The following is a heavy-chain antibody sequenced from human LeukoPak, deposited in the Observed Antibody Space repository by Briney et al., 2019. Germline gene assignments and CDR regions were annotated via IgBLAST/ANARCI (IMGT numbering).Heavy chain of an antibody. V-gene: IGHV3-30-3*01. J-gene: IGHJ4*02. CDR1: GFTFSSYA. CDR2: ISYVGNNE. D-gene: IGHD3-22*01. Sequence: GGSLRLSCAASGFTFSSYAMHWVRQAPGKGLEWVALISYVGNNEYYADSVKGRFTISRDSSKNTLYLQMNSLRAEDTAVYYCVRGRYYYDSSGYLDYWGQGTLVTVSS. CDR3: VRGRYYYDSSGYLDY.